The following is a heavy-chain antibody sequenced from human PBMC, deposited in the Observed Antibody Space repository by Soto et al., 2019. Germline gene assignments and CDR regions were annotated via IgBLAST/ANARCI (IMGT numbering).Heavy chain of an antibody. CDR1: GYTFTNYG. CDR2: ISARNGDT. Sequence: QAQLVQSGAEVKQPGASVRVSCKASGYTFTNYGISWVRQAPGQGLEWMGWISARNGDTISAQSLQGRVTMTTDTSATTAYIELRSLRSDDTAVYYCARAGYNNYMDVWGRGTTVTVSS. V-gene: IGHV1-18*01. CDR3: ARAGYNNYMDV. J-gene: IGHJ6*03. D-gene: IGHD1-20*01.